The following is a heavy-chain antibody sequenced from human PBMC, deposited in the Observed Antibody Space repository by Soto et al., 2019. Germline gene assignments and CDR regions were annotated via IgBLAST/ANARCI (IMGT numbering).Heavy chain of an antibody. Sequence: SETLSLTCTVSGGSISSYYWSCIRQPPGKGLEWIGYIYYSGSTNYNPSLKSRVTISVDTSKNQFSLKLSSVTAADTAVYYCARDGFSSSWYGGFLSGMDVWGQGTTVTVSS. D-gene: IGHD6-13*01. CDR2: IYYSGST. CDR1: GGSISSYY. J-gene: IGHJ6*02. CDR3: ARDGFSSSWYGGFLSGMDV. V-gene: IGHV4-59*01.